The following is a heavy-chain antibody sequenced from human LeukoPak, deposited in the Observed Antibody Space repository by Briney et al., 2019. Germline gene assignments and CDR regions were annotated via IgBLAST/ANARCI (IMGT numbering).Heavy chain of an antibody. CDR2: ISAYIGNT. Sequence: ASVKVSSKASGYTFTSYGISWVRQAPGQGLEWMGWISAYIGNTDYAQKLRGRVTMTTDTSTSTAYMELRSLRSDDTAVYYCARDNSVRDEAWWFNPWGQGTLVTVSS. D-gene: IGHD5-24*01. V-gene: IGHV1-18*01. CDR3: ARDNSVRDEAWWFNP. CDR1: GYTFTSYG. J-gene: IGHJ5*02.